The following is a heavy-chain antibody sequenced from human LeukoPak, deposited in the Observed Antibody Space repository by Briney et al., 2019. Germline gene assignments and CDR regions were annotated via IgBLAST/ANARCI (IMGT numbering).Heavy chain of an antibody. J-gene: IGHJ6*03. V-gene: IGHV3-9*03. CDR1: GFTFDDYA. D-gene: IGHD6-19*01. CDR3: AKSRYSSGWDYYYYYMDV. CDR2: ISWNSGSI. Sequence: PGGSLRLSCAASGFTFDDYAMHWVRQAPGKGLEWVSGISWNSGSIGYANSVKGRFTISRDNAKNSLYLTMNSLRAEDMALYYCAKSRYSSGWDYYYYYMDVWGKGTTVTVSS.